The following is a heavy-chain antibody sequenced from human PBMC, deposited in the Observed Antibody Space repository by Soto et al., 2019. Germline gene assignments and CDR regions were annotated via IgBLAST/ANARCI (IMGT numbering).Heavy chain of an antibody. D-gene: IGHD3-10*01. CDR2: IIPIVATA. J-gene: IGHJ6*02. V-gene: IGHV1-69*12. CDR1: GGTFSSYA. Sequence: QVQLVQSGAEVKKPGSSVKVSCKASGGTFSSYAISWVRQAPGQGLEWMGGIIPIVATANYAQKFQGRVTITADESTSTAYMDLGSLRSEDTAVYYCARDLLGFGYTYADVWGQGTTVTVSS. CDR3: ARDLLGFGYTYADV.